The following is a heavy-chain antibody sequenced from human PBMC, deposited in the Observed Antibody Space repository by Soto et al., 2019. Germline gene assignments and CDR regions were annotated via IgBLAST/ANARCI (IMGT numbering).Heavy chain of an antibody. J-gene: IGHJ4*02. CDR1: GFSFSSYA. CDR2: ISGSDGKT. Sequence: EVQLLESGGGLVQPGGSLRLSCAASGFSFSSYAMSWLRQAPGKGLEWVSTISGSDGKTFYADSMKGRFSISRDTSDNMLYLHMNSLREDDTAVYYCARWSYLDYWGQGARVTVSS. V-gene: IGHV3-23*01. D-gene: IGHD2-15*01. CDR3: ARWSYLDY.